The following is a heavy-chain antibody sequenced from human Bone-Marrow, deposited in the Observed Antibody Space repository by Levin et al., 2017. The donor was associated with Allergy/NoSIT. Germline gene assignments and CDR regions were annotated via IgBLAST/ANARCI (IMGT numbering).Heavy chain of an antibody. Sequence: SETLSLTCTVSGGSISSGGYYWSWIRQHPGKGLEWIGYIYYSGSTYYNPSLKSRGNISLDTSKNQFSLKLSSVTAADTAVYYCAGDYGGSSGDFDYWGQGTLVTVSS. V-gene: IGHV4-31*03. J-gene: IGHJ4*02. CDR2: IYYSGST. CDR3: AGDYGGSSGDFDY. D-gene: IGHD4-23*01. CDR1: GGSISSGGYY.